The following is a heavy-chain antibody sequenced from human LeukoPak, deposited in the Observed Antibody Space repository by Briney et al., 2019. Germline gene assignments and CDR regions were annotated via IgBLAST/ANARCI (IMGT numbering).Heavy chain of an antibody. Sequence: ASVKVSCKASGYTFTNYAVHWLRQAPGQRLEWMGWINAGNGKTNYSQRFQGRVTLTRDTSASTVYMELRSLRSEDTAVYYCARGYYDLLTGHVVTYYFDYWGQGTLVTVSS. CDR1: GYTFTNYA. D-gene: IGHD3-9*01. CDR2: INAGNGKT. J-gene: IGHJ4*02. V-gene: IGHV1-3*01. CDR3: ARGYYDLLTGHVVTYYFDY.